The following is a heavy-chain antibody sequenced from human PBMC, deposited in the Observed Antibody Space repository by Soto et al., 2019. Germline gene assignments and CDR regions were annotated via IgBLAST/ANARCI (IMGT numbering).Heavy chain of an antibody. J-gene: IGHJ2*01. CDR3: AGRVAGDAHFDL. V-gene: IGHV4-59*08. CDR2: IYYSGST. D-gene: IGHD2-15*01. Sequence: QVQLQESGPGLVKPSETMSLTSTVSRGSLSSNYWIRIRQHPGKVLEWIGYIYYSGSTNYNPSLKILVTISVATSNNQFSLELSAVIAAATTVYHFAGRVAGDAHFDLWVRGIVVVVSA. CDR1: RGSLSSNY.